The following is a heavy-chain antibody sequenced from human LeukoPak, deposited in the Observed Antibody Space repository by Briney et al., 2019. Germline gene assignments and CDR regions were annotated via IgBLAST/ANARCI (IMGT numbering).Heavy chain of an antibody. CDR3: AFTYGSGSYYYYYYYGMDV. D-gene: IGHD3-10*01. Sequence: ASVTVSCKASGYTFTGYYMHWVRQAPRQGLEWMGWINPNSGGTNYAQKFQGRVTMTRDTSISTAYMELSRLRSDDTAVYYCAFTYGSGSYYYYYYYGMDVWGQGTTVTVSS. V-gene: IGHV1-2*02. CDR2: INPNSGGT. J-gene: IGHJ6*02. CDR1: GYTFTGYY.